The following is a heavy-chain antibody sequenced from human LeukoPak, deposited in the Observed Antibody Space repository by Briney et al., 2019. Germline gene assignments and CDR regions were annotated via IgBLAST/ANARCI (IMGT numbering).Heavy chain of an antibody. CDR3: ARGPPHRDYYYYYMDV. CDR2: ISAYNGNI. J-gene: IGHJ6*03. V-gene: IGHV1-18*01. CDR1: GHTFTSFG. D-gene: IGHD5-24*01. Sequence: ASVKVSCKASGHTFTSFGINWVRQAPGQGLEWMGGISAYNGNINYAQMLQGRVTMTTDTSTSTAYMDLRSLRSDDTAVYYCARGPPHRDYYYYYMDVWGTGTTVTVSS.